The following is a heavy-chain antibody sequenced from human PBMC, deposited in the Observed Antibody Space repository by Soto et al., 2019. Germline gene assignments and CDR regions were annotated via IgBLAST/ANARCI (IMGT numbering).Heavy chain of an antibody. V-gene: IGHV5-51*01. J-gene: IGHJ6*02. Sequence: PGWSLKSSCKGSGYTFTNYWIGWVRQMPGKGPEWMGIIYPGDSDTKYNPSFQGQVTISADKSITTTYLQWSSIKASDNAIYYCAASIFYYGMDVWGQGTTVTVS. CDR3: AASIFYYGMDV. CDR2: IYPGDSDT. CDR1: GYTFTNYW.